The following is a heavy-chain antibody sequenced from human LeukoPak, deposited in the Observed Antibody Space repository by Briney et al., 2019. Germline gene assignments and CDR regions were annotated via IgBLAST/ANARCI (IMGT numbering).Heavy chain of an antibody. V-gene: IGHV3-21*01. CDR2: ISNSGSHI. D-gene: IGHD2-21*01. CDR3: ARDASCGGDCYEPYFDY. Sequence: PGGSLRLSCSASGFIFSKYAMKWVRQAPGKGLECVSTISNSGSHIYDADSVKGRFTISRDNAKNSLYLQMNSLRAEDTAVYFCARDASCGGDCYEPYFDYWGQGTLVTVSS. J-gene: IGHJ4*02. CDR1: GFIFSKYA.